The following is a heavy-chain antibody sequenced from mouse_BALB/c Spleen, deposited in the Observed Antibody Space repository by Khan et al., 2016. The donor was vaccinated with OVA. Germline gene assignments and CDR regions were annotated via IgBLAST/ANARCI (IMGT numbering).Heavy chain of an antibody. J-gene: IGHJ4*01. D-gene: IGHD1-1*01. V-gene: IGHV1-63*02. Sequence: QVQLQQSGAELVRPGTSVKMSCKAAGYTFTNYWIGWVKQRPGHGLEWIGDIYPGNGNTNYNEKFKGKATLSADTSSSTAYMQLSRLTSEDSAIYYSARPYYYDTSDATMDDWGQGTSVTVSS. CDR1: GYTFTNYW. CDR2: IYPGNGNT. CDR3: ARPYYYDTSDATMDD.